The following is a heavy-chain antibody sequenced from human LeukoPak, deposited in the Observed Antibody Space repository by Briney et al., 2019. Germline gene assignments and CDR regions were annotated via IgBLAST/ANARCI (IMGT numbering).Heavy chain of an antibody. CDR2: IYTSGST. CDR1: GGSISSYY. CDR3: ARTSGSPEAFDI. V-gene: IGHV4-4*07. D-gene: IGHD1-1*01. J-gene: IGHJ3*02. Sequence: SETLSLTCTVSGGSISSYYWNWIRQPAGKGLEWIGRIYTSGSTNYNPSLKSRVTISVDTSKNQFSLKLSSMTAADTAVYYCARTSGSPEAFDIWGQGTMVTVSS.